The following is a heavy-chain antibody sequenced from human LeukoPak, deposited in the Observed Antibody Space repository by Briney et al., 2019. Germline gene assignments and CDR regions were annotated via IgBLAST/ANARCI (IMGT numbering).Heavy chain of an antibody. CDR3: AKRGVVIRVILVGFHKEAYYFDS. CDR2: LSGSGGGT. J-gene: IGHJ4*02. V-gene: IGHV3-23*01. D-gene: IGHD3-10*01. CDR1: GITLSNYG. Sequence: GGSLRLSCAVSGITLSNYGMSWVRQAPGKGLEWVAGLSGSGGGTNYADSVKGLLTISRDNAKNTLHLQMNSLRAEDTAVYFCAKRGVVIRVILVGFHKEAYYFDSWGQGALVTVSS.